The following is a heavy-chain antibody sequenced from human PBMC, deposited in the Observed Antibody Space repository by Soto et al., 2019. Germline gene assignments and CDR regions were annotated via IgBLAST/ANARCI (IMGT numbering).Heavy chain of an antibody. J-gene: IGHJ5*02. CDR3: ARDYFAGQLYYYGSGKSSPYNWFDP. CDR2: ISSSSSYI. Sequence: GGSLRLSCAASGFTFSSYSMNWVRQAPGKGLEWVSSISSSSSYIYYADSVKGRFTISRDNAKNSLYLQMNSLRAEDTAVYYCARDYFAGQLYYYGSGKSSPYNWFDPWGQGTLVTVSS. CDR1: GFTFSSYS. D-gene: IGHD3-10*01. V-gene: IGHV3-21*01.